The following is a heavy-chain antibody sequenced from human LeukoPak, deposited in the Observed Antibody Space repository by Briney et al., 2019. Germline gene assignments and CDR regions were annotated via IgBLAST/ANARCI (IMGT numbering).Heavy chain of an antibody. CDR2: ISSSSSTI. J-gene: IGHJ4*02. CDR3: ARARCSRTSCNTESDY. V-gene: IGHV3-48*02. CDR1: GFTFSSYS. D-gene: IGHD2-2*01. Sequence: GGSLRLSCAASGFTFSSYSMNWGRQAPGKGLEWVSYISSSSSTIYYADSVKGRFTISRDNAKNSLYLQMNSLRDEDTAVYYCARARCSRTSCNTESDYWGQGTLVTVSS.